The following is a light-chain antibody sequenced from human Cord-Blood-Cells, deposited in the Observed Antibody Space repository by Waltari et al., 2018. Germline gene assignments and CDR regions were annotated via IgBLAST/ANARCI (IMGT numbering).Light chain of an antibody. CDR3: QQRSNWLT. CDR1: QSVSSY. Sequence: EIVLTQSPATLSLSPGERATLSCRASQSVSSYLAWYQQKHGQAPRLLIYDASNRATGIPARFSGSGSGTDFTLTISSLEPEDFAVYYGQQRSNWLTFGGGTKVEIK. J-gene: IGKJ4*01. CDR2: DAS. V-gene: IGKV3-11*01.